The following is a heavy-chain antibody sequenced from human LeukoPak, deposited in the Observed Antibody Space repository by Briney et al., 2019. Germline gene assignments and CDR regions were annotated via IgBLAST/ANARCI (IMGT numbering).Heavy chain of an antibody. CDR1: GGSISSSSYY. Sequence: KSSETLSLTCTVSGGSISSSSYYWGWIRQPPGKGLEWIGSIYYSGSTYYNPSLKSRVTISVDTSKNQFSLKLSSVTAADTAVYYCASHYFGYVWGSYRYYYYMDVWGKGTTVTVSS. D-gene: IGHD3-16*02. V-gene: IGHV4-39*07. CDR2: IYYSGST. J-gene: IGHJ6*03. CDR3: ASHYFGYVWGSYRYYYYMDV.